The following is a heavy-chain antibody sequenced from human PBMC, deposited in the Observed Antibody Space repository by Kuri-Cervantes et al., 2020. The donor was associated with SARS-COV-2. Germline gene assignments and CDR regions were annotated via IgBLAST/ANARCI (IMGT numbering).Heavy chain of an antibody. J-gene: IGHJ4*02. D-gene: IGHD6-19*01. CDR2: INHSGST. CDR1: GGSFSGYY. V-gene: IGHV4-34*01. CDR3: ARGLAVAGEGRFDY. Sequence: GSLRLSCAVYGGSFSGYYWSWIRQPPGKGLEWIGEINHSGSTNYNPSLKSRVTISVDTSKNQFSLKVSPVTAADTAVYYCARGLAVAGEGRFDYWGQGTLVTVSS.